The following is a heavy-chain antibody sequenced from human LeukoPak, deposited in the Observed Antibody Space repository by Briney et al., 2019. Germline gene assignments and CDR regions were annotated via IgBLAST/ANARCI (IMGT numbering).Heavy chain of an antibody. J-gene: IGHJ4*02. CDR3: ARDERDGYNLGRLDY. CDR1: RFTFDGYA. V-gene: IGHV3-9*01. CDR2: ISWNSDSI. D-gene: IGHD5-24*01. Sequence: GGSLRLSCAASRFTFDGYAMHWVRQAPGKGLEWVSGISWNSDSIDYADSVKGRFTVSRDNAKNSLYLQMNSLRAEDTAVYYCARDERDGYNLGRLDYWGQGTLVTVSS.